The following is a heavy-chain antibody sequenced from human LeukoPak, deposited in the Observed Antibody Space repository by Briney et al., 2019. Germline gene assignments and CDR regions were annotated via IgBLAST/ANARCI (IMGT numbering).Heavy chain of an antibody. CDR3: AKGSLGYSSGWYSGAFDI. V-gene: IGHV3-30*02. D-gene: IGHD6-19*01. Sequence: GGSLRLSCAASGFTFSSYGMHWVRQAPGKGLEWVAFIRYDGSNKYYADSVKGRFTISRDNSKNTLYLQMNSLRAEDTAVYYCAKGSLGYSSGWYSGAFDIWGQGTMVTVSS. J-gene: IGHJ3*02. CDR2: IRYDGSNK. CDR1: GFTFSSYG.